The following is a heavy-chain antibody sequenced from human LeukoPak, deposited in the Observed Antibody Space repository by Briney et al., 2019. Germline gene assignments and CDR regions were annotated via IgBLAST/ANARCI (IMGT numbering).Heavy chain of an antibody. D-gene: IGHD3-10*01. J-gene: IGHJ4*02. V-gene: IGHV4-39*07. CDR1: GFTFSSYA. CDR3: ARAHNYGSGIPDY. CDR2: IYYSGTT. Sequence: GSLRLSCAASGFTFSSYAMSWVRQAPGKGLEWIGSIYYSGTTYYNPSLKSRVTIVDRSKNQFSLKLSSVTAADTAVYYCARAHNYGSGIPDYWGQGTLVTVSS.